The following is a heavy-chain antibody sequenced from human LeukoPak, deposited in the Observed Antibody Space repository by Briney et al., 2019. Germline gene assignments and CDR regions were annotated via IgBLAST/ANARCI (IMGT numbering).Heavy chain of an antibody. J-gene: IGHJ4*02. CDR1: GGSFSGYY. CDR3: ARNLFPTKHRYCSGGSCYTDVDY. CDR2: INHSGST. V-gene: IGHV4-34*01. D-gene: IGHD2-15*01. Sequence: SETLSLTCAVYGGSFSGYYWSWIRQPPGKGLEWIGEINHSGSTNYDPSLKSRVTISVDTSKNQFSLRLSSVTAADTAVYYCARNLFPTKHRYCSGGSCYTDVDYWGQGTLVTVSS.